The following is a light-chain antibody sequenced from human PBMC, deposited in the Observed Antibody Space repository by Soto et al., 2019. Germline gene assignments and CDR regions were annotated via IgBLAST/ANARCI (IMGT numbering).Light chain of an antibody. Sequence: QSALTQPASVSGSPGQSTTISCTGTSSDVGGYNYVSWYQQHPGKAPKLMIYDVSNRPSGVSNRFSGSKSGNTASLTISGLQAEDEADYYCSSYTGSSTPYVFGTGTKVPVL. CDR2: DVS. CDR1: SSDVGGYNY. V-gene: IGLV2-14*01. J-gene: IGLJ1*01. CDR3: SSYTGSSTPYV.